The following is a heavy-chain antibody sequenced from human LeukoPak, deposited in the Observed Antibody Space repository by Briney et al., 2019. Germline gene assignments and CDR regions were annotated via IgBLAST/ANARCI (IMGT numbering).Heavy chain of an antibody. D-gene: IGHD1-20*01. CDR3: ARTITGTPGKWFDP. CDR2: IDWVDDK. CDR1: GFSLSTSGMC. Sequence: SGPALVKPTQTLSLTFTFSGFSLSTSGMCVSWIRQPPGKALEWLARIDWVDDKYYSTSLKTRLTISKDTSKNQVVLTMTNMAPVDTDTYYCARTITGTPGKWFDPWGQGTLVTVSS. V-gene: IGHV2-70*11. J-gene: IGHJ5*02.